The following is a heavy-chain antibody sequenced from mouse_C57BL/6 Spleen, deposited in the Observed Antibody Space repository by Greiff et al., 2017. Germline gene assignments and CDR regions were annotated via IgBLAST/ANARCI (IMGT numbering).Heavy chain of an antibody. CDR3: ARFGDGYYSDY. J-gene: IGHJ2*01. CDR1: GYTFTSYW. Sequence: QVQLQQPGAELVKPGASVKLSCKASGYTFTSYWMQWVKQRPGQGLEWIGEIDPSDSYTNYNQKFKGKATLTVDTSSSTAYMQLSSLTSEDSAVYYCARFGDGYYSDYWGQGTTLTVSS. D-gene: IGHD2-3*01. V-gene: IGHV1-50*01. CDR2: IDPSDSYT.